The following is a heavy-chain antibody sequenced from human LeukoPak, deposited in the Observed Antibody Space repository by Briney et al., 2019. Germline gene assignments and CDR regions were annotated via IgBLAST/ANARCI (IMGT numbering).Heavy chain of an antibody. CDR1: GFSFSNAW. Sequence: GGSLRLSCAASGFSFSNAWMSWVRQAPGKGLEWVGRIKSKSDGETRDYAAPVRGRFVISRDDSKNTLFLLMNSLKTDDTAVYFCITDPGDYENFWGQGTLVTVSS. CDR3: ITDPGDYENF. J-gene: IGHJ4*02. CDR2: IKSKSDGETR. V-gene: IGHV3-15*01. D-gene: IGHD4-17*01.